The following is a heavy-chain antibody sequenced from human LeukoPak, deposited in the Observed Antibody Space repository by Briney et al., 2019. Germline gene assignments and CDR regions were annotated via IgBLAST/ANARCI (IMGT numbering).Heavy chain of an antibody. J-gene: IGHJ5*02. V-gene: IGHV1-69*13. CDR1: GGTFSSYA. Sequence: GASAKVSCKASGGTFSSYAISWVRQAPGQGLEWMGGIIPIFGTANYAQKFQGRVTITADESTSTAYMELSSLRSEDTAVYYCASGGEGRNYNWFDPWGQGTLVTVSS. D-gene: IGHD1-14*01. CDR3: ASGGEGRNYNWFDP. CDR2: IIPIFGTA.